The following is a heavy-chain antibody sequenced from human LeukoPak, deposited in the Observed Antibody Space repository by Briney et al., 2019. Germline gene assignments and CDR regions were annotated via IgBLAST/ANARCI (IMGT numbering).Heavy chain of an antibody. V-gene: IGHV3-21*01. CDR1: GFTFSSYS. J-gene: IGHJ5*02. CDR3: ARGLRYTTFDP. D-gene: IGHD3-9*01. CDR2: ISSSSSYK. Sequence: GGSLRLSCAASGFTFSSYSMNWVRQAPGKGLEWVSSISSSSSYKYYADSVKGRFTISRDNAKNSLYLRMNSLRAEDTAVYYCARGLRYTTFDPWGQGTLVTVSS.